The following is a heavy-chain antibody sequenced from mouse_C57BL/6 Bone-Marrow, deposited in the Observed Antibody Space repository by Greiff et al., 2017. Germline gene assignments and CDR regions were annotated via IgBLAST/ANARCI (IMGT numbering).Heavy chain of an antibody. D-gene: IGHD1-1*01. CDR2: INPNYGTT. CDR1: GYSFTDYN. J-gene: IGHJ2*01. V-gene: IGHV1-39*01. Sequence: EVPLQQSGPELVKPGASVKISCKASGYSFTDYNMNWVKQSNGKSLEWIGVINPNYGTTSYNEKFKGKATLTVDKSSSTAYMQRNSLTSEDSAVYCCASGGFYDGCSLNWGQGTTLTVSA. CDR3: ASGGFYDGCSLN.